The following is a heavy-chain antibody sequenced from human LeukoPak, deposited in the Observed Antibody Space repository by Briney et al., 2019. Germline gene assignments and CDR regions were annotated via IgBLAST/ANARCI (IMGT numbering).Heavy chain of an antibody. CDR2: IIPILGIA. J-gene: IGHJ5*02. D-gene: IGHD6-13*01. V-gene: IGHV1-69*04. CDR1: GGTFSSYA. Sequence: ASVKVSCKASGGTFSSYAISWVRQAPGQGLKWMGRIIPILGIANYAQKFQGRVTITADKSTSTAYMELSSLRSEDTAVYYCARVGIAAAGTVLWFDPWGQGTLVTVSS. CDR3: ARVGIAAAGTVLWFDP.